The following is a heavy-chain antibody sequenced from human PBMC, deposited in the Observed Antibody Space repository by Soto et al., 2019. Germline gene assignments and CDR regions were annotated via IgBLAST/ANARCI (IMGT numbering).Heavy chain of an antibody. CDR3: ARAVYGSGSYYPYYYYMDG. V-gene: IGHV5-51*01. D-gene: IGHD3-10*01. Sequence: PGESLKISCKGSGYSFTSYWIGWVRQMPGKGLEWMGIIYPGDSDTRYSPSFQGQVTISADKSISTAYLQWSSLKASDTAMYYCARAVYGSGSYYPYYYYMDGWGKGTTVTVSS. CDR2: IYPGDSDT. J-gene: IGHJ6*03. CDR1: GYSFTSYW.